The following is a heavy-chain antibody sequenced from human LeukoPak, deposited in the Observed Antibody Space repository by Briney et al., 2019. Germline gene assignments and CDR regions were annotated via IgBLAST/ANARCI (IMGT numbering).Heavy chain of an antibody. V-gene: IGHV1-2*02. CDR1: GYTFTAYY. CDR3: AREFGDTAMVTPFDY. D-gene: IGHD5-18*01. CDR2: INPNSGGT. Sequence: ASVRVSCKASGYTFTAYYIHWVRQAPGQGLEWMGWINPNSGGTNYAQKFQGRVTMTRDTSISTAYMELSRLRSDDTAVYYCAREFGDTAMVTPFDYWGQGTLVTVSS. J-gene: IGHJ4*02.